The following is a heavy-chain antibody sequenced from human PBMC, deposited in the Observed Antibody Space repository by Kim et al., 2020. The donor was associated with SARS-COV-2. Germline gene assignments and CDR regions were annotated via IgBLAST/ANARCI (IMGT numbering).Heavy chain of an antibody. CDR3: AQSLPNQGATTYGY. V-gene: IGHV3-23*01. Sequence: GGSLRPSCGASRFNSNSYAMSWVRQAPGKGLEWVSALGGSSDRTYYAASVRGRFTVSRDNSKNTLSLQMNSLRAEDTAIYYCAQSLPNQGATTYGYWGQGTLVTVSS. CDR1: RFNSNSYA. D-gene: IGHD5-12*01. CDR2: LGGSSDRT. J-gene: IGHJ4*02.